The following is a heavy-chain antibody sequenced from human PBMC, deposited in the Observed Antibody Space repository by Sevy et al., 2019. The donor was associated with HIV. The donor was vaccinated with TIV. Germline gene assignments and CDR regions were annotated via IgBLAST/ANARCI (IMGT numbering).Heavy chain of an antibody. Sequence: ASVKVSCKAYGYTFSDYYTHWVRQAPGQDLEWMGWINPSRGGTNYAHKFQGRVTMTRDTSISTAYMELSSLRSDDTAIYYCARGMSAYLLANGMDVWGQGTTVTVSS. V-gene: IGHV1-2*07. CDR3: ARGMSAYLLANGMDV. D-gene: IGHD3-3*01. CDR2: INPSRGGT. CDR1: GYTFSDYY. J-gene: IGHJ6*02.